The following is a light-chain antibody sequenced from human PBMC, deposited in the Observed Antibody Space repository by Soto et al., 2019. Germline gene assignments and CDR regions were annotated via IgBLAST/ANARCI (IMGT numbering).Light chain of an antibody. Sequence: QSVLTQPPSVSGAPGQRVTISCTGSSSNIGAGYDVHWYQQLPGTAPKLLISGNSNRPSGVPDRFSGSKSGTSASLAITGLQAEDEADYYCQSYDGSLSGRVFGTGTKLTVL. CDR2: GNS. CDR1: SSNIGAGYD. J-gene: IGLJ1*01. CDR3: QSYDGSLSGRV. V-gene: IGLV1-40*01.